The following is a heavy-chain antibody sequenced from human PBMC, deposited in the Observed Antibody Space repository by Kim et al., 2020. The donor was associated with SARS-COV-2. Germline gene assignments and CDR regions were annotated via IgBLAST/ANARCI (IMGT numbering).Heavy chain of an antibody. CDR1: GGSISSGGYY. Sequence: SETLSLTCTVSGGSISSGGYYWSWIRQHPGKGLEWIGYIYYSGSTYYNPSLKSRVTISVDTSKNQFSLKLSSVTAADTAVYYCAREIEPLDSGAFDIWGQGTMVTVSS. J-gene: IGHJ3*02. CDR3: AREIEPLDSGAFDI. CDR2: IYYSGST. D-gene: IGHD3-9*01. V-gene: IGHV4-31*03.